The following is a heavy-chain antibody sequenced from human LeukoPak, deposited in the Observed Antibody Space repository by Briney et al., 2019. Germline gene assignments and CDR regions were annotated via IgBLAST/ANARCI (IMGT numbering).Heavy chain of an antibody. CDR1: GYTFTSYG. CDR3: ARERSSSWSDLFDY. Sequence: ASVKVSCKASGYTFTSYGISWVRQAPGQGLEWMGWISAYNGNTNYAQKLQGRVTMTTDTSTSTAYMELRSLRSDDTAVYYCARERSSSWSDLFDYWGQGTLVTVSS. V-gene: IGHV1-18*01. D-gene: IGHD6-13*01. J-gene: IGHJ4*02. CDR2: ISAYNGNT.